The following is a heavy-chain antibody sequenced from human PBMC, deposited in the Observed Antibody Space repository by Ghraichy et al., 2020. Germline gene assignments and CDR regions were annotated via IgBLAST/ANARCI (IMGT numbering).Heavy chain of an antibody. CDR3: ARNRAFDY. J-gene: IGHJ4*02. CDR2: VSGSGDNT. CDR1: GFTFSSYA. V-gene: IGHV3-23*01. Sequence: GSLRLSCAASGFTFSSYAMSWVRQAPGKGLEWVSAVSGSGDNTYYADSVKGRFTISRDNSKNTLYLQMNSLRAEDTAVYYCARNRAFDYWGQGSLVTVSS.